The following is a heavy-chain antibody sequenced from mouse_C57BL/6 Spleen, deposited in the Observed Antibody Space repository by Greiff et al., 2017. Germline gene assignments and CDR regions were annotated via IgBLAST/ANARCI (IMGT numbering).Heavy chain of an antibody. CDR3: ARSGYDYDEAWFAY. D-gene: IGHD2-4*01. CDR2: INPSNGGT. CDR1: GYTFTSYW. J-gene: IGHJ3*01. V-gene: IGHV1-53*01. Sequence: QVQLQQPGTELVKPGASVKLSCKASGYTFTSYWMHWVKQRPGQGLEWIGNINPSNGGTNYNEKLKSKATLTVDKSSSTAYMQLSSLTSEDSAVYYCARSGYDYDEAWFAYWGQGTLVTVSA.